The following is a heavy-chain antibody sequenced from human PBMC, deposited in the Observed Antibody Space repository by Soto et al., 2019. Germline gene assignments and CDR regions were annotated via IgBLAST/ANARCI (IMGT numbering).Heavy chain of an antibody. CDR2: INRDGST. J-gene: IGHJ4*02. CDR3: AKNYYFDC. Sequence: PGGSLRLSCAASGFTFSSYAMSWVRRAPGKGLECVSSINRDGSTYYADSLKGRFTISRDNSQNTLYLQMNSLRAEDTAVYYCAKNYYFDCWGQGTLVTVSS. CDR1: GFTFSSYA. V-gene: IGHV3-23*01.